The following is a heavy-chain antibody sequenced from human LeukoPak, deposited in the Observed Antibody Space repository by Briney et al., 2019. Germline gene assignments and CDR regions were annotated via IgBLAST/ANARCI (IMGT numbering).Heavy chain of an antibody. J-gene: IGHJ5*02. D-gene: IGHD2-15*01. CDR3: ARGKVVVVVAAAASLNWFDP. Sequence: PSETLSLTCTVSGGSISCSSYYWGWIRQPPGKGLEWIGSIYYSGSTYYNPSLKSRVTISVDTSKNQFSLKLSSVTAADTAVYYCARGKVVVVVAAAASLNWFDPWGQGTLVTVSS. CDR2: IYYSGST. CDR1: GGSISCSSYY. V-gene: IGHV4-39*01.